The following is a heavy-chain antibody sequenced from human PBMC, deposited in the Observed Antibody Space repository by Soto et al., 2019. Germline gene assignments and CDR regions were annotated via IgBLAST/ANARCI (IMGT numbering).Heavy chain of an antibody. D-gene: IGHD6-13*01. CDR2: IYPGDSDT. CDR3: ARFRLSRSSSWYNYGMDV. V-gene: IGHV5-51*01. J-gene: IGHJ6*01. Sequence: VESVTISCKVSGYSFTRYWIVWVLQMPGKGLEWMGIIYPGDSDTRYSPSFQGQVTISADKSISTAYLQWSSLKASDTAMYYCARFRLSRSSSWYNYGMDVWGQGTTVTVSS. CDR1: GYSFTRYW.